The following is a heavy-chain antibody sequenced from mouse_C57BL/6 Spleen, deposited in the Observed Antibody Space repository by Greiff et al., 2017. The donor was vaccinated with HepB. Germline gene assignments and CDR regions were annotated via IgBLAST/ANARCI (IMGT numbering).Heavy chain of an antibody. CDR1: GYTFSSSW. Sequence: VQLQQSGPELVKPGASVKISCKASGYTFSSSWMHWVKQRPGKGLEWIGRIYPGDGDTNYNGKFKGKATLTADKSSSTAYMQLSSLTSEDYAVYFCARRIGTGDFDYWGQGTTLTVAS. V-gene: IGHV1-82*01. CDR3: ARRIGTGDFDY. D-gene: IGHD4-1*01. CDR2: IYPGDGDT. J-gene: IGHJ2*01.